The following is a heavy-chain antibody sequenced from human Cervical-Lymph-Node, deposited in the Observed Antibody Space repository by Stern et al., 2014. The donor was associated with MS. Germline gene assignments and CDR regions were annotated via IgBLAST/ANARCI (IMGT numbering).Heavy chain of an antibody. CDR3: ARPRLPFYYYYGMDV. CDR1: GFIFSSYG. Sequence: QLVQSGGGVVQPGRSLRLSCAASGFIFSSYGMHWVRQAPGKGLGWVAVISDDGSNKYYADSVKGRFSISRDSSKDTLYLQMNRLRPEDTAVYYCARPRLPFYYYYGMDVWGPGTTVTVSS. D-gene: IGHD5-18*01. J-gene: IGHJ6*02. V-gene: IGHV3-30*03. CDR2: ISDDGSNK.